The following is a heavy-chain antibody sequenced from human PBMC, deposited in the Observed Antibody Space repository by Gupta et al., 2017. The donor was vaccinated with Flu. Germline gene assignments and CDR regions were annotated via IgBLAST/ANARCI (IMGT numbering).Heavy chain of an antibody. V-gene: IGHV3-21*01. CDR2: ISSGRRYM. CDR3: ARETGTTSFDY. CDR1: GFTFSSYS. J-gene: IGHJ4*02. D-gene: IGHD1-7*01. Sequence: EVQLVESGGGLVKPGGSLRLSCAASGFTFSSYSMNWVRQAPGKGLEWVSSISSGRRYMYYADSVKGRFTISRDNAKNSLYLQMNSLRAEDTAVYYCARETGTTSFDYWGQGTLVNVSS.